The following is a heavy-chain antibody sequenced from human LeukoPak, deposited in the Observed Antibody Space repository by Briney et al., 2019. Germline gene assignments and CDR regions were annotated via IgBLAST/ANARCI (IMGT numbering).Heavy chain of an antibody. CDR1: GFTFSSYW. CDR2: IKNDGRSP. D-gene: IGHD1-26*01. CDR3: ARDPHGGSGSDPHDAFDI. Sequence: TGGSLRLSCAASGFTFSSYWTHWVRQAPGKGLVWVSRIKNDGRSPSYADSVKGRFTISSDNAKNTVYLQIDSLGAEDTAVYYCARDPHGGSGSDPHDAFDIWGQGTMVTVSS. J-gene: IGHJ3*02. V-gene: IGHV3-74*01.